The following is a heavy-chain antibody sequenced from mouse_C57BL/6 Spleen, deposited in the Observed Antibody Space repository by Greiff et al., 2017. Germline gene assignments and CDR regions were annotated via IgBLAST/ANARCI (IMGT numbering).Heavy chain of an antibody. CDR2: IYPGDGDT. D-gene: IGHD2-10*01. J-gene: IGHJ2*01. CDR1: GYAFSSSW. V-gene: IGHV1-82*01. CDR3: ALLLRDY. Sequence: VQLQQSGPELVKPGASVKISCKASGYAFSSSWMNWVKQRPGKGLEWIGRIYPGDGDTNYNGKFKGKATLTADKSSSTAYMQLSSLTSEDSAVYFCALLLRDYWGQGTTLTVSS.